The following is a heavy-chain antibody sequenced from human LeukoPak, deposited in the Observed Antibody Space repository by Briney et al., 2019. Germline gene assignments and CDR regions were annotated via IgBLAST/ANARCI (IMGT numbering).Heavy chain of an antibody. Sequence: PSETLSLTCTVSGGSVSSGSYYWSWIRQPPGKGLEWIGYIYYSGSTNYNPSLKSRVAISVDTSKNQFSLKLSSVTAADTAVYYCAKTPAATTFDYWGQGTLVTVSS. V-gene: IGHV4-61*01. CDR1: GGSVSSGSYY. CDR3: AKTPAATTFDY. CDR2: IYYSGST. D-gene: IGHD2-15*01. J-gene: IGHJ4*02.